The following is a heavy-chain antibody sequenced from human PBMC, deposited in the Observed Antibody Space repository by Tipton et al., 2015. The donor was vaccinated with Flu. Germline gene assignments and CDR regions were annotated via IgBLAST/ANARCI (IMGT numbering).Heavy chain of an antibody. CDR1: SGSISSAGNY. Sequence: TLSLTCTVSSGSISSAGNYWGWIRQHPWKGLEWIGYVYYSGSAYYNPSLRSRVTISVDTSKNQFSLKLNSATAADTAVYYCARTMIVVGETYYFDYWGQGTLVTVSS. CDR3: ARTMIVVGETYYFDY. CDR2: VYYSGSA. D-gene: IGHD3-22*01. J-gene: IGHJ4*02. V-gene: IGHV4-31*03.